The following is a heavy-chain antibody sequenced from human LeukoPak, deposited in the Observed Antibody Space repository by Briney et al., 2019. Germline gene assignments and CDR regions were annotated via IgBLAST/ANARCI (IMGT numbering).Heavy chain of an antibody. Sequence: GGSLRLSCVASGFTFSNFDMSWVRQAPGKGLEWVANIKQDGSEKYYVDSVKGRFTISRDNAKNSLYLQMNSLRAEDTAVYYCAREGERRQQLVQEDYWGQGTLVTVSS. D-gene: IGHD6-13*01. CDR2: IKQDGSEK. J-gene: IGHJ4*02. CDR1: GFTFSNFD. CDR3: AREGERRQQLVQEDY. V-gene: IGHV3-7*03.